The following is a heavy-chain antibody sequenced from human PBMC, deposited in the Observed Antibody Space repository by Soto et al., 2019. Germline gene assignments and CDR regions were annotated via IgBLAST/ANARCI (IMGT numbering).Heavy chain of an antibody. CDR2: INAGNGNT. CDR1: GYTFTSYA. J-gene: IGHJ5*02. Sequence: ASVKVSCKASGYTFTSYAMHWVRQAPGQRLEWMGWINAGNGNTKYSQKFQERVTITRDMSTSTAYMELSSLRSEDTAVYYCAADPYDSSGYFWADWFDPWGQGTLVTVSS. CDR3: AADPYDSSGYFWADWFDP. D-gene: IGHD3-22*01. V-gene: IGHV1-3*01.